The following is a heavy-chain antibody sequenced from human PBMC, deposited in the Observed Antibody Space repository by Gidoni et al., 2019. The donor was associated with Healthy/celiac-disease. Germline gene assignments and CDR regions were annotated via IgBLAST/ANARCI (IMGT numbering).Heavy chain of an antibody. J-gene: IGHJ4*02. CDR1: GFTFSSYA. CDR2: ISGSGGST. D-gene: IGHD2-21*02. V-gene: IGHV3-23*01. CDR3: AKGFSPVTAQFDY. Sequence: EVQLLESGGGLVQPGGSLRLSCAASGFTFSSYAMRWVRQAPGKGLEWVSAISGSGGSTYYADSVKGRFTISRDNSKNTLYLQMNSLRAEDTAVYYCAKGFSPVTAQFDYWGQGTLVTVSS.